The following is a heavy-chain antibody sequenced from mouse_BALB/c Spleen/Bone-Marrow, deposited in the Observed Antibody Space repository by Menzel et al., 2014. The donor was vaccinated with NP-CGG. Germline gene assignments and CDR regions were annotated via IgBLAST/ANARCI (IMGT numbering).Heavy chain of an antibody. CDR3: ARAVIYYDYEGGPMDY. CDR1: GFTFSSYA. J-gene: IGHJ4*01. D-gene: IGHD2-4*01. V-gene: IGHV5-9-4*01. CDR2: ISSGGSYT. Sequence: EVKLVESGGGLVKPGGSLKLSCAASGFTFSSYAMSWVRQSPEKRLEWVAEISSGGSYTYYPDTVTGRFTISRDNAKNTLYLEMSSLRSEDTAMYYCARAVIYYDYEGGPMDYWGQGTSVTVSS.